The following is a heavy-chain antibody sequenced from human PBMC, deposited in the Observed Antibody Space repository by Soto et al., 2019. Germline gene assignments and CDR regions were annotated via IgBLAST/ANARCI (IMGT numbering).Heavy chain of an antibody. CDR3: ARGHSTDCSNGVCSFFYNHEMDV. CDR1: GYSFTDYH. Sequence: RASVKVSCKASGYSFTDYHIHWVRQAPGQGLEWLGRINPKSGGTSTAQKFQGWVTMTRDRSISTVYMELTRLRSDDTAVYFCARGHSTDCSNGVCSFFYNHEMDVWGQGTTDTVSS. V-gene: IGHV1-2*04. CDR2: INPKSGGT. J-gene: IGHJ6*02. D-gene: IGHD2-8*01.